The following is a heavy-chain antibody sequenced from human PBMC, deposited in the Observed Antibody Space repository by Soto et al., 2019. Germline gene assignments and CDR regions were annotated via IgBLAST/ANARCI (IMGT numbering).Heavy chain of an antibody. CDR2: INAGNGNT. V-gene: IGHV1-3*01. J-gene: IGHJ4*02. CDR3: ARTLYGDNVDY. D-gene: IGHD4-17*01. CDR1: GYTFTSYA. Sequence: ASVKVSCKASGYTFTSYARHWVRQAPGQRLEWMGWINAGNGNTGYAQKFQGRVTMTRNTSISTAYMELSSLRSEDTAVYYCARTLYGDNVDYWGQGTLVTVSS.